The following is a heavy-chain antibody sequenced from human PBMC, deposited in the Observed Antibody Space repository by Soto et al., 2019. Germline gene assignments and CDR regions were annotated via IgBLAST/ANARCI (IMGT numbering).Heavy chain of an antibody. CDR3: ARSPPGGYHYYYGLDV. CDR2: IGTAGDT. D-gene: IGHD3-22*01. J-gene: IGHJ6*02. Sequence: EVQLVESGGGLVQPGGSLRLSCAASGFTFSSYDMQWVRQATGKGLEWVSAIGTAGDTYYLGSVKGRFTISRENAKNPLYLQMNSLRAGDTAVYYCARSPPGGYHYYYGLDVWGQGTTVTVS. CDR1: GFTFSSYD. V-gene: IGHV3-13*04.